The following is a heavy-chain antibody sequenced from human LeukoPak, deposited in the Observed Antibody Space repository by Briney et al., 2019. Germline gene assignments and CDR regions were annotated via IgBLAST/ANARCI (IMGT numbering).Heavy chain of an antibody. CDR2: IYYSGTT. D-gene: IGHD6-13*01. Sequence: SETLSLTCTVSGDSISSYYWSWIRQPPGKGLEWIGYIYYSGTTNYNPSLKSRVTTLVDTSKNQFSLNLSSVTAADTAVYYCARRGIAAAGYDYWGQGTLVTVSS. J-gene: IGHJ4*02. V-gene: IGHV4-59*08. CDR3: ARRGIAAAGYDY. CDR1: GDSISSYY.